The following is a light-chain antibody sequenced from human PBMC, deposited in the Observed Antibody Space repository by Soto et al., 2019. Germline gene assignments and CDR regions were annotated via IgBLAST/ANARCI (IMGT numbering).Light chain of an antibody. V-gene: IGKV1-5*01. J-gene: IGKJ5*01. Sequence: DVQMSQSPSTLSASIGDRVTITCRASQSISSWLAWYQQKPGKAPKLLIYDASSLESGVPSRFSGSGSGTEFTLTISSLQPDDFATYYCQQYNSYPITFAQGTRLAIK. CDR1: QSISSW. CDR2: DAS. CDR3: QQYNSYPIT.